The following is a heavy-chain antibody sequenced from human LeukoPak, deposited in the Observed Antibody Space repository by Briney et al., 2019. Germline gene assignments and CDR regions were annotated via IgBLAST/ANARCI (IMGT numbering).Heavy chain of an antibody. D-gene: IGHD3-10*01. CDR1: GFTFSNYA. J-gene: IGHJ4*02. CDR3: ARDYYGSGSYEGGSFDY. Sequence: GGSLRLSCAASGFTFSNYAMHWVRQSPGKGLEYVSAISSNGGSTYYANSVKCRFTISRDNSKNTLYLQMGSLRAEDMAVYYCARDYYGSGSYEGGSFDYWGQGTLVTVSS. CDR2: ISSNGGST. V-gene: IGHV3-64*01.